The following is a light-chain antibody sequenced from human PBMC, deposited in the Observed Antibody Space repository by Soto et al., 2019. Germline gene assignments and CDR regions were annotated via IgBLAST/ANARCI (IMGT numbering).Light chain of an antibody. CDR3: QQYTNWPYT. CDR2: GAS. CDR1: QARGNN. J-gene: IGKJ2*01. V-gene: IGKV3-15*01. Sequence: EIVMMQSPATLSVSTRERATLSCRASQARGNNLAWYQHKPGQAPRLLIYGASTRATGVPVRFSGSGSETEFTLSISSLQSDDLAFYYCQQYTNWPYTFGQGTKLEIK.